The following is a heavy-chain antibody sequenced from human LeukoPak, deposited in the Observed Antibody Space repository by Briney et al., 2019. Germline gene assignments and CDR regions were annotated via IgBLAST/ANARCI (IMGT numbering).Heavy chain of an antibody. CDR1: GFSFSSYA. CDR3: AKMYYYDSSRRYAFDI. D-gene: IGHD3-22*01. J-gene: IGHJ3*02. CDR2: ISGSGGST. V-gene: IGHV3-23*01. Sequence: GGSLRLSCAASGFSFSSYAMSWVRQAPGKGLEWVPGISGSGGSTDYADSVKGRFTISRDNSKNMLYLQMNSLRAEDTAVYYCAKMYYYDSSRRYAFDIWGQGTMVTVSS.